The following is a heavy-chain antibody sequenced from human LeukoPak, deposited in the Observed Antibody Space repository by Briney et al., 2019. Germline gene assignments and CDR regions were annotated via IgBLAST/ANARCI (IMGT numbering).Heavy chain of an antibody. D-gene: IGHD6-6*01. CDR2: ISSSSSTI. J-gene: IGHJ4*02. Sequence: GGSLRLSCAASGFTFSSYSMNWVRQAPGKGLEWVSYISSSSSTIYYADSVKGRFTISRDNAKNSLYLQMNSLRAEDTAVYYCARNAYNISSENYFDYWGQGTLVTVSS. CDR3: ARNAYNISSENYFDY. CDR1: GFTFSSYS. V-gene: IGHV3-48*01.